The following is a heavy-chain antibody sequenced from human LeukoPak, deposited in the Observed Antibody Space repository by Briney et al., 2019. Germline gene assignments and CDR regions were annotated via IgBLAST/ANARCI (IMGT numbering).Heavy chain of an antibody. Sequence: SETLSLTCTVSGGSISSYYWGWIRQPPGKGLEWIGSIYYSGSTYYNPSLKSRVTISVDTSKNQFSLKLSSVTAADTAVYYCAKDFPPYSSGWAGAFFDYWGQGTLVTVSS. V-gene: IGHV4-39*02. CDR3: AKDFPPYSSGWAGAFFDY. J-gene: IGHJ4*02. CDR1: GGSISSYY. D-gene: IGHD6-19*01. CDR2: IYYSGST.